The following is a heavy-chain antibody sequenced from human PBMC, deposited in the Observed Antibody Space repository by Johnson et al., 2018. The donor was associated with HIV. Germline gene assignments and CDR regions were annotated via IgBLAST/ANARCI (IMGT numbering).Heavy chain of an antibody. J-gene: IGHJ3*02. V-gene: IGHV3-20*04. CDR1: GFTFSSYW. D-gene: IGHD3-22*01. CDR2: INWNGGTT. Sequence: VQLVESGGGVVQPGRSLRLSCAASGFTFSSYWMHWVRQAPGKGLVWVSGINWNGGTTGYADSVKGRFTISRENAKNSLYLQMNSLRAEDTALYYCARDWDYYDSSGYYYANMADAFDIWGQGTMVTVSS. CDR3: ARDWDYYDSSGYYYANMADAFDI.